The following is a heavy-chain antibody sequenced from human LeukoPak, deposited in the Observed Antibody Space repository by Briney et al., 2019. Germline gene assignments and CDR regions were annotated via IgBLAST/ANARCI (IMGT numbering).Heavy chain of an antibody. CDR1: GYTFTSFW. Sequence: HGESLKISCKGSGYTFTSFWIGWVRQMPGKGLEWMGIIYPGDSDTRYSPSFQGQVTISADKSFSTAYLQWSSLKASDTAMYYCARYPLRAMYCDTTSCLFDYWGQGTLVTVSS. J-gene: IGHJ4*02. CDR3: ARYPLRAMYCDTTSCLFDY. V-gene: IGHV5-51*01. CDR2: IYPGDSDT. D-gene: IGHD2-2*01.